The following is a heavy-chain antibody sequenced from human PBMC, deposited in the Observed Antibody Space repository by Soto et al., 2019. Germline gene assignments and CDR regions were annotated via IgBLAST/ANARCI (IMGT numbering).Heavy chain of an antibody. D-gene: IGHD3-16*01. V-gene: IGHV4-39*01. CDR3: ARQTVYVLFDY. J-gene: IGHJ4*02. CDR1: GGSISSGSYY. Sequence: SETLSLTCTVSGGSISSGSYYWGWIRQPPGKGLEWIGSIYYSGSTYYNPSLKSRVTISVDTSKNQFSLKLSSVTAAGTAVYYCARQTVYVLFDYWGQGTLVTVSS. CDR2: IYYSGST.